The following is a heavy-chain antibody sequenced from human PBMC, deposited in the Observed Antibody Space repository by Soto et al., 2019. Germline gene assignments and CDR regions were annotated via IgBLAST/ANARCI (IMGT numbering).Heavy chain of an antibody. V-gene: IGHV3-33*01. CDR3: ARGGYGYDPFDY. Sequence: GGSLRLSCAASGFTFSSYGMHWVRQAPGKGLEWVAVIWYDGSNKYYADSVKGRFTISRDNSKNTLYLQMNSLRAEDTAVYYCARGGYGYDPFDYWGQGTLVTVSS. D-gene: IGHD5-18*01. CDR2: IWYDGSNK. J-gene: IGHJ4*02. CDR1: GFTFSSYG.